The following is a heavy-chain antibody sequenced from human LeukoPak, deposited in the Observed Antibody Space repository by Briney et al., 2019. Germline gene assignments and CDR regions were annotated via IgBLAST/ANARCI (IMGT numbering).Heavy chain of an antibody. CDR2: LHTSGNT. CDR1: GASISSGGYY. D-gene: IGHD3-16*01. V-gene: IGHV4-61*02. J-gene: IGHJ3*02. Sequence: SQTLSLTCSVSGASISSGGYYWNWIRQPAGKGLEWIGRLHTSGNTNYNPSLKSRVTIPLDTSKNQFSLTLNSVIAADAAVYYCARDSIPRPSSHSDETWGAFDIWGQGTMVTVSS. CDR3: ARDSIPRPSSHSDETWGAFDI.